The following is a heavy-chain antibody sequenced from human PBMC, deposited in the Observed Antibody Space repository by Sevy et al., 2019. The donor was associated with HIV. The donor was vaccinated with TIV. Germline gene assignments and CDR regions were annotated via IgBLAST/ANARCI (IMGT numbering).Heavy chain of an antibody. CDR1: GFTVSSNY. V-gene: IGHV3-53*01. CDR2: IYSGGST. CDR3: ARRRGYSYGYDY. Sequence: GGSLRLSCAASGFTVSSNYMSWVRQAPGKGLEWVSVIYSGGSTYYADSVKARFTISRDNSKNTLYLQMNSLRAEDTAVYYCARRRGYSYGYDYWGQGTLVTVSS. J-gene: IGHJ4*02. D-gene: IGHD5-18*01.